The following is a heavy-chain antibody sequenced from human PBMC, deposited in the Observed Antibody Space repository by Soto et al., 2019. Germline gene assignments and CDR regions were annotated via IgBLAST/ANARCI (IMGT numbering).Heavy chain of an antibody. CDR2: IKQDGSEK. V-gene: IGHV3-7*05. CDR1: GFTFSSYW. D-gene: IGHD2-15*01. Sequence: EVQLVESGGGLVQSGGSLRLSCAASGFTFSSYWMSWVRQGPGKGPEWVANIKQDGSEKYYVDSVKGQFTTSSDNAKTSLYLKMTGVRAGDTAVYHYANSLSATPGDSWGQGTLVTASS. J-gene: IGHJ4*02. CDR3: ANSLSATPGDS.